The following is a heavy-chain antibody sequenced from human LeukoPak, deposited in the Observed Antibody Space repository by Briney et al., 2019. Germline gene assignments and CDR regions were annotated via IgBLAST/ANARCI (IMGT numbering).Heavy chain of an antibody. CDR2: IYDRGPA. Sequence: PSQTLSLTCTVSGYAITSGGFSWNWIREPPGKGLEWIGCIYDRGPAYYNPSLKSRFTISVDRPKNQFFLNVTSLTAADTAVYYCARSRQASGLFNSWGQGTLVVVSS. J-gene: IGHJ5*01. D-gene: IGHD3-10*01. CDR3: ARSRQASGLFNS. V-gene: IGHV4-30-2*01. CDR1: GYAITSGGFS.